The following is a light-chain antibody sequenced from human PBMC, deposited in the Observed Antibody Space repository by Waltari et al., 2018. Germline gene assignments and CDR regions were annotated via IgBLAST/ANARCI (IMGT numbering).Light chain of an antibody. Sequence: QSVLTQPPSASGAPGQRLTVSCSGRRPNHRSNYVHCYQQPPGTAPKLLIYRNNQRPSGVPDRFSGSKSGTSASLAISGLRSEDEADYYCAAWDDSLSGYVFGTGTKVTVL. V-gene: IGLV1-47*01. J-gene: IGLJ1*01. CDR3: AAWDDSLSGYV. CDR2: RNN. CDR1: RPNHRSNY.